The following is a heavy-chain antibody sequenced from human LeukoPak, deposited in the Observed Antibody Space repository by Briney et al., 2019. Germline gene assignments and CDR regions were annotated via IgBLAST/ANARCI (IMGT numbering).Heavy chain of an antibody. J-gene: IGHJ4*02. V-gene: IGHV4-4*07. CDR3: ARSGDSSGYYYVMDLDY. CDR2: IYTSGST. D-gene: IGHD3-22*01. CDR1: GGSISSYY. Sequence: TSETLSLTCTVSGGSISSYYWSWIRQPAGKGLEWIGRIYTSGSTNYNPSLKSRVTMSVDTSKNQFSLELSSVTAADTAVYYCARSGDSSGYYYVMDLDYWGQGTLVTVSS.